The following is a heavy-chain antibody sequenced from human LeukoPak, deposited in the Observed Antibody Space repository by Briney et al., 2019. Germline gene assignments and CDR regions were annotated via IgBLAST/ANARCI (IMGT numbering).Heavy chain of an antibody. Sequence: SETLSLTCTVSGGSISSYYWSWIRQPPGKGLEWIGYIYYSGSTNYNPSLKSRVTISVDTSKNQFSPKLSSVTAADTAVYYCARTYYDFWGPPNYYMDVWGKGTTVTVSS. V-gene: IGHV4-59*08. CDR3: ARTYYDFWGPPNYYMDV. CDR2: IYYSGST. CDR1: GGSISSYY. J-gene: IGHJ6*03. D-gene: IGHD3-3*01.